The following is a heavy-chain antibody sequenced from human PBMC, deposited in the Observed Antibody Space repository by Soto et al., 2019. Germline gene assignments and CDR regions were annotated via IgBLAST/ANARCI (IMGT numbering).Heavy chain of an antibody. CDR3: ARDWGSSWLVDY. CDR1: GHSISSGYY. D-gene: IGHD6-13*01. Sequence: PSETLSLTCAVSGHSISSGYYWGWIRQPPGKGLEWIGSIYHSGSTYYNPSLKSRVTISVDTSKNQFSLKRSSVTAADTAVYYCARDWGSSWLVDYWGQGTLVTVSS. J-gene: IGHJ4*02. CDR2: IYHSGST. V-gene: IGHV4-38-2*02.